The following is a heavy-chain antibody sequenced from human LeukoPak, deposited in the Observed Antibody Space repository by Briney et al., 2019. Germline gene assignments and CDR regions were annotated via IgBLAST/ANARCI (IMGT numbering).Heavy chain of an antibody. CDR3: ARGGRNDLRSWFDP. CDR2: ISSRSSII. CDR1: RLTFSSYN. Sequence: GGSLRLSCAASRLTFSSYNMNWVRQAPGKGLEWVSYISSRSSIIYYADSVRGRFTISRDNAKNSVYLEMNGLTKNDTAVYFCARGGRNDLRSWFDPWGQGTVVTVSS. D-gene: IGHD1-1*01. V-gene: IGHV3-48*02. J-gene: IGHJ5*02.